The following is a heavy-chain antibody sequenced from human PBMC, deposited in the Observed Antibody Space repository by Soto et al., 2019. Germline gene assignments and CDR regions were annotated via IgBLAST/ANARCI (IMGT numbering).Heavy chain of an antibody. CDR3: ARISDDSSGYYFRSFDY. D-gene: IGHD3-22*01. V-gene: IGHV4-59*08. Sequence: PSETLTLTCTVSGGSISSYYCSWIRQPPGKGLEWIGYVHDSWGSHYNPSLKSRVAISLDTSKSQFSLKLTSVTATDTAVYYCARISDDSSGYYFRSFDYWGQGTLVTVSS. CDR1: GGSISSYY. J-gene: IGHJ4*02. CDR2: VHDSWGS.